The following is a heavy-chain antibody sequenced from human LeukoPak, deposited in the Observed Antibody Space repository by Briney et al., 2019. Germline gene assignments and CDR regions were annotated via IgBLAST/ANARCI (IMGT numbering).Heavy chain of an antibody. CDR2: ISGSGGTT. D-gene: IGHD2-15*01. CDR3: TKKPGLVES. J-gene: IGHJ3*01. CDR1: GFTFSSYA. V-gene: IGHV3-23*01. Sequence: GGSLRLSCAVSGFTFSSYAMSWVRQAPGKGLEWVSGISGSGGTTYYADSVKGRFTIFRDNSKNTLFLQMNSLRAEDTAIYYCTKKPGLVESWGQGTMVTVSS.